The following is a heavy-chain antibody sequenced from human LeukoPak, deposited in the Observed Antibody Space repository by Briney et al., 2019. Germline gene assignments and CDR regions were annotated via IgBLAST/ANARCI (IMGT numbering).Heavy chain of an antibody. J-gene: IGHJ3*02. V-gene: IGHV4-39*07. CDR1: TFSSYW. CDR2: IYYSGST. D-gene: IGHD2-21*01. CDR3: ARLVIVSYAFDI. Sequence: TFSSYWMSWVRRPPGKGLEWIGSIYYSGSTYYNPSLKSRVTISVDTSKNQFSLKLSSVTAADTAVYYCARLVIVSYAFDIWGQGTMVTVSS.